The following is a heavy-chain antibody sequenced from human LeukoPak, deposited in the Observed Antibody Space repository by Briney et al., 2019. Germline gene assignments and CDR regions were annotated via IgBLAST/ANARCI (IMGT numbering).Heavy chain of an antibody. CDR2: ISGSGGRT. CDR3: AKDQGYSGYDPLDY. V-gene: IGHV3-23*01. Sequence: TGGSLRLSCAASGFTFSSYAMTWVRQAPGKGLEWVSAISGSGGRTYYVDSVKGRFTISRDNSKNTLYLQMNSLRAEGTAVYYCAKDQGYSGYDPLDYWGQGTLVTVSS. D-gene: IGHD5-12*01. J-gene: IGHJ4*02. CDR1: GFTFSSYA.